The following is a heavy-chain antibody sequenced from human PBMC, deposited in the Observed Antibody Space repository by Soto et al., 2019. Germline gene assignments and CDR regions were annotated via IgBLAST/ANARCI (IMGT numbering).Heavy chain of an antibody. J-gene: IGHJ4*02. CDR2: IAYDGSNK. Sequence: QVQLVESGGGGVQPGRSLRLSCAAAGFTFSNYGMHWVRQAPGKGLEWVALIAYDGSNKYYADSVKGRITISRVNSKYTLYLQMNSLRPEDTAVYSCAKDPFEKSASYPAHWGLGTLVTVSS. V-gene: IGHV3-30*18. CDR1: GFTFSNYG. D-gene: IGHD1-26*01. CDR3: AKDPFEKSASYPAH.